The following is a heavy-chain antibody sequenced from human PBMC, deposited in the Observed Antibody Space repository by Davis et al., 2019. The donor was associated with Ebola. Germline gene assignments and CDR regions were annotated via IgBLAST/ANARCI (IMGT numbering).Heavy chain of an antibody. V-gene: IGHV3-49*03. CDR1: GFTFGDYA. J-gene: IGHJ4*02. D-gene: IGHD3-22*01. CDR3: TSTYPYYYDSSGAPFDY. CDR2: IRSKAYGGTT. Sequence: PGGSLRLSCTASGFTFGDYAMSWFRQAPGKGLEWVGFIRSKAYGGTTEYAASVKGRFTISRDDSKSIAYLQMNSLKTEDTAVYYCTSTYPYYYDSSGAPFDYWGQGTLVTVSS.